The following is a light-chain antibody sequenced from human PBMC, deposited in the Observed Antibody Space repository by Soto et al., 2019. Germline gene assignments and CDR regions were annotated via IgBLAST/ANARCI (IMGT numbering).Light chain of an antibody. CDR3: QQYNNWPLT. V-gene: IGKV3D-15*01. J-gene: IGKJ4*01. Sequence: EIVFTQSPDTLSFSPVERATLSCRASQSISRTLAWYQQKSGQPPRLLIYDASTRATGFPARFSGSGSGTEFTLTISSLQSEDFAVYYCQQYNNWPLTFGGGTKVDIK. CDR2: DAS. CDR1: QSISRT.